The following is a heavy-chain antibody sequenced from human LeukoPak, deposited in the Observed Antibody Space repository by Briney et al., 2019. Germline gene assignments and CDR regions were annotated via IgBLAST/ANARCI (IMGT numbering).Heavy chain of an antibody. D-gene: IGHD3-22*01. CDR2: ISWNSGSI. J-gene: IGHJ4*02. CDR1: GFTFDDYA. V-gene: IGHV3-9*01. Sequence: GGSLRLSCAASGFTFDDYAMHWVRQAPGKGLEWVSGISWNSGSIGYADPVKGRFTISRDNAKNSLYLQMNSLRAEDTALYYCAKGSYSSGYYSPYFDYWGQGTLVTVSS. CDR3: AKGSYSSGYYSPYFDY.